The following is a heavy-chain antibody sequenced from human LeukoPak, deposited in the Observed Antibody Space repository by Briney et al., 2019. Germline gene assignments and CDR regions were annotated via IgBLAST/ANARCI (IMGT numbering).Heavy chain of an antibody. CDR3: AKDRTHSSWHKTFDY. CDR1: GFTFTSFG. Sequence: GGSLRLSCAASGFTFTSFGMHWVRQAPGKGLEWVAVIWYDGGNKYYADSVKGRFTISRDNSKNTLYLQMNSLRAEDTALYYCAKDRTHSSWHKTFDYWGQGTLVTVSS. J-gene: IGHJ4*02. V-gene: IGHV3-30*02. CDR2: IWYDGGNK. D-gene: IGHD6-13*01.